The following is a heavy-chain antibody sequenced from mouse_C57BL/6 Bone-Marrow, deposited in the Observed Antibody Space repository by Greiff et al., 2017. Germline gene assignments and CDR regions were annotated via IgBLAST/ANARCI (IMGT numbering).Heavy chain of an antibody. J-gene: IGHJ4*01. CDR3: ARQRWPYYAMDY. CDR2: ISSGGSYT. D-gene: IGHD2-3*01. CDR1: GFTFSSYG. V-gene: IGHV5-6*01. Sequence: EVKLVESGGDLVKPGGSLKLSCAASGFTFSSYGMSWVRQTPDKRLEWVATISSGGSYTYYPDSVKGRFTISRDNAKNTLYLQMSSLKSEDTAMYYCARQRWPYYAMDYWGQGTSVTVSS.